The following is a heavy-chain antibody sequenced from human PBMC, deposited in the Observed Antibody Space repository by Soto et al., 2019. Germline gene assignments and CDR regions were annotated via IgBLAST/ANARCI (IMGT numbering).Heavy chain of an antibody. Sequence: QITLKESGPTLVRPTQTLTLTCAFSGFSLSTSGVGVGWIRQPPGKALEWLAVIYWDDSKHYSPSLRSRLTITTATSKNQVVLTMTNMDPMDTGTYYCAHKCPEDWPLDYWGQGTLVTVSS. CDR1: GFSLSTSGVG. J-gene: IGHJ4*02. V-gene: IGHV2-5*02. D-gene: IGHD3-9*01. CDR2: IYWDDSK. CDR3: AHKCPEDWPLDY.